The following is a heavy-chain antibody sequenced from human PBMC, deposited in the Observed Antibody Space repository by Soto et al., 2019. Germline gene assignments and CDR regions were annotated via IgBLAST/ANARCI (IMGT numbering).Heavy chain of an antibody. J-gene: IGHJ5*02. V-gene: IGHV1-8*01. CDR3: AREVAVDGTEGWFAP. CDR1: GYTVTSYD. CDR2: MNTNSGNT. D-gene: IGHD6-19*01. Sequence: QVQLVQSGAEVKKPGASVKVSCKASGYTVTSYDINWVRQATGQGLEWMGWMNTNSGNTGYAQKFQGRVTMTRNTSISTAYMELSSLRSEDTAVYYCAREVAVDGTEGWFAPWGQGTLVTVSS.